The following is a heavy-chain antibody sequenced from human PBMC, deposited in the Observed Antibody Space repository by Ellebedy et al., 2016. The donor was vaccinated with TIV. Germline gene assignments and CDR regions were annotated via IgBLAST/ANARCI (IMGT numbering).Heavy chain of an antibody. V-gene: IGHV3-23*01. J-gene: IGHJ4*02. D-gene: IGHD3-3*01. CDR1: GFTFSSYA. CDR2: ISGDGHFT. CDR3: AHVGPPRIFGGY. Sequence: GESLKISXAASGFTFSSYAMSWVRQAPGKGLEWVSSISGDGHFTKYPDSVKGRFTISRDNARNTLYLQMNSLRAEDTAVYYCAHVGPPRIFGGYWGQGTLVTVSS.